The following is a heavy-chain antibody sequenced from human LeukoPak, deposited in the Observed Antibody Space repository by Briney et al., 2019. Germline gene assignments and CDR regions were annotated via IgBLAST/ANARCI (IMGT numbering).Heavy chain of an antibody. CDR1: GFTFSSYA. CDR3: AKEVVVVITTPTEAGFDY. D-gene: IGHD3-22*01. CDR2: ISGSGGST. Sequence: GGSLRLSCAASGFTFSSYAMSWVRQAPGKGLEWVSAISGSGGSTYYADSVKGRFTISRDNSKNTLYLQMNSLRAEDTAVYYCAKEVVVVITTPTEAGFDYWGRGTLVTVSS. J-gene: IGHJ4*02. V-gene: IGHV3-23*01.